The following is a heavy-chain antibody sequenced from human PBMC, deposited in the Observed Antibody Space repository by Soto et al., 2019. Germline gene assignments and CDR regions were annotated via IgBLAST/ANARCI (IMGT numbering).Heavy chain of an antibody. CDR3: AKVPRHCSGSTCYAGYFQL. CDR2: IGGSGNNA. J-gene: IGHJ1*01. V-gene: IGHV3-23*01. CDR1: GFTFSSYA. D-gene: IGHD2-15*01. Sequence: EEQVLESGGGLVQPGGSLRLSCAASGFTFSSYAMGWVRQFPGKGLEWVSLIGGSGNNAYYADSVKGRFTISRDNSKNALYLQMNGLRAEDTAVYCCAKVPRHCSGSTCYAGYFQLWGQGTLVTVSS.